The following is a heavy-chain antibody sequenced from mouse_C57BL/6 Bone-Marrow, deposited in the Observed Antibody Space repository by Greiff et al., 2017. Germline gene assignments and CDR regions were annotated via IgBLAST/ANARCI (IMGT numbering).Heavy chain of an antibody. CDR2: IWRGGST. CDR3: APCRNYVYAMDY. V-gene: IGHV2-5*01. D-gene: IGHD2-4*01. J-gene: IGHJ4*01. Sequence: VQRVESGPGLVQPSQSLSITCTVSGFSLTSYGVHWVRQSPGKGLEWLGVIWRGGSTDYNAAFMSRLSITKDNSKSQVFFKMNSLQADDTAIYYCAPCRNYVYAMDYWGQGTSVTVSS. CDR1: GFSLTSYG.